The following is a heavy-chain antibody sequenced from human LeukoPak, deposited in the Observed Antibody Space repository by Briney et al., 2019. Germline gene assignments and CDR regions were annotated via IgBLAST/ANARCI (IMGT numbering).Heavy chain of an antibody. CDR2: INPDSGDT. CDR1: GYTFTGYY. Sequence: ASVKVSCKASGYTFTGYYMHWVRQAPGQGLEWMGSINPDSGDTNYAQNLQGRVTMTRDTSINTAYLDLSRLRSDDTAVYYCAIMGDTFGIRGQGTKVTVSS. V-gene: IGHV1-2*02. CDR3: AIMGDTFGI. D-gene: IGHD2-8*01. J-gene: IGHJ3*02.